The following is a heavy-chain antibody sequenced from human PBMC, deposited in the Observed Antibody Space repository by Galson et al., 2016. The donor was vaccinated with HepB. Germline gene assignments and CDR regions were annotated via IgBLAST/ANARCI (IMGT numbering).Heavy chain of an antibody. D-gene: IGHD3-10*01. Sequence: SLRLSCAASGFTFGDYAMSWFRQAPGKGLEWVGFIRSKSYGATTEDAASVRGRFTISRDDSKSIAYLQMHSLKTEDTAVYYCSRERPVGSYYGSGSYPNDYWGQGTLVTVSS. CDR3: SRERPVGSYYGSGSYPNDY. J-gene: IGHJ4*02. CDR1: GFTFGDYA. V-gene: IGHV3-49*03. CDR2: IRSKSYGATT.